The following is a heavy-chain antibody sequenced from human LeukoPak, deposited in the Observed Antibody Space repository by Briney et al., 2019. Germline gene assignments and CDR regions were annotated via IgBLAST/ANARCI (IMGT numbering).Heavy chain of an antibody. V-gene: IGHV3-43*01. Sequence: GGSLRLSCAASGFTFDDYTMHWVRQAPGKGLEWVSLISWDGGSTYYADSVKGRFTISRDNSKNSLYLQMNSLRTEDTALYYCAKDITPLGEEYSTLDYWGQGTLVTVSS. D-gene: IGHD2/OR15-2a*01. CDR2: ISWDGGST. J-gene: IGHJ4*02. CDR1: GFTFDDYT. CDR3: AKDITPLGEEYSTLDY.